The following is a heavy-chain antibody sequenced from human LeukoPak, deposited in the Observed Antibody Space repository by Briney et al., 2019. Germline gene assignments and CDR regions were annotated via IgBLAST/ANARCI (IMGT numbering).Heavy chain of an antibody. D-gene: IGHD3-10*01. Sequence: SETLSLTCTVSGGSISSSSYYWGWIRQPPGKGLEWIGEINHSGSTNYNPSLKSRVTISVDTSKNQFSLKLSSVTAADTAVYYCARRTCLMDRRGSGSYYRCRFDYWGQGTLVTVSS. J-gene: IGHJ4*02. V-gene: IGHV4-39*07. CDR3: ARRTCLMDRRGSGSYYRCRFDY. CDR1: GGSISSSSYY. CDR2: INHSGST.